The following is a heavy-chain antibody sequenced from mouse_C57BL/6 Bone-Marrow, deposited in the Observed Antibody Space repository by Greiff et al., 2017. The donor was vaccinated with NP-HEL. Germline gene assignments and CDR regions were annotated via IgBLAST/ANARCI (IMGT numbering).Heavy chain of an antibody. D-gene: IGHD2-2*01. CDR3: ARWGGYDRGNCFDY. V-gene: IGHV1-72*01. CDR2: IDPNSGGT. Sequence: QVQLQQPGAELVKPGASVKLSCKASGYTFTSYWMHWVKQRPGRGLEGIGRIDPNSGGTKYNEKFKSKATLTVDKPSSTAYMQLSSLTSEDSAVYYCARWGGYDRGNCFDYWGQGTTLTVSS. CDR1: GYTFTSYW. J-gene: IGHJ2*01.